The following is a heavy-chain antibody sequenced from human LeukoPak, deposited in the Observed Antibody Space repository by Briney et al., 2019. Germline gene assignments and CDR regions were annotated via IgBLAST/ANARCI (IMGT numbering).Heavy chain of an antibody. CDR3: ARRPINCIITNCYVDY. J-gene: IGHJ4*02. CDR2: MNPNSGDT. Sequence: GASVKVSYKASGYTFTNFYIHWVRQAPGQGLEWMGWMNPNSGDTSYAREFQDRVTMTRDTSLSTAYMELSRLRSDDTAVYFCARRPINCIITNCYVDYWGQGTLVTVSS. V-gene: IGHV1-2*02. CDR1: GYTFTNFY. D-gene: IGHD2-2*01.